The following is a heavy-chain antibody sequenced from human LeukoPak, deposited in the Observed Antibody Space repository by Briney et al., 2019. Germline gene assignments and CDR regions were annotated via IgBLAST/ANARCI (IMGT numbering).Heavy chain of an antibody. D-gene: IGHD2-2*01. J-gene: IGHJ4*02. CDR2: IYYRGST. Sequence: SEILSLTCTVSGGSISSHYWSWIRQPPGKGLEWIGYIYYRGSTNYNPSLKSRVTISVDTSKNQFSLKLSSVTAADTAVYYRARADCSSTSCYPAYWGQGTLVTVSS. CDR3: ARADCSSTSCYPAY. CDR1: GGSISSHY. V-gene: IGHV4-59*11.